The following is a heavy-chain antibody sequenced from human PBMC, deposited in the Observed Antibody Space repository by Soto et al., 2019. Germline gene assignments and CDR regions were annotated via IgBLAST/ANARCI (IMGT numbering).Heavy chain of an antibody. CDR3: VKWYDGDYGLLAV. V-gene: IGHV3-30*18. J-gene: IGHJ6*02. Sequence: GGSLRLSCAASGFTFSRYGMHWFRQAPGKGLEWVAVISYDGSNKYYADSVKGRFTISRDNSKNTLYLQMNSLRAEDTAVYYCVKWYDGDYGLLAVRAQGSSVT. CDR2: ISYDGSNK. CDR1: GFTFSRYG. D-gene: IGHD4-17*01.